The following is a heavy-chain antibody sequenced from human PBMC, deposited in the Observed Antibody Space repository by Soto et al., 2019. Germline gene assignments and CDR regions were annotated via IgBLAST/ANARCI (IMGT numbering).Heavy chain of an antibody. J-gene: IGHJ4*01. CDR2: ISSDGSKK. V-gene: IGHV3-30-3*01. Sequence: RVSCAASELSLTYSAMRWVSQNKGKGLDWVAFISSDGSKKRYADSVEGRFTISRDNSRSTVFLQMTGLRTADTAVYYCAREVYSLGRYFDLCGLATPGTLSS. D-gene: IGHD3-16*01. CDR1: ELSLTYSA. CDR3: AREVYSLGRYFDL.